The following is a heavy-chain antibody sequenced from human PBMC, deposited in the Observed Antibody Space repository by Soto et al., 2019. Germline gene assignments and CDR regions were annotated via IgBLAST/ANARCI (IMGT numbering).Heavy chain of an antibody. D-gene: IGHD6-13*01. Sequence: QVLLQESGPGLMKPSQTLSLTCTVSGLTISSASYYWSWISQHPGKGLEGVGNIYYNGSTYCSTSLKIRVTRWVDTSKNQFSLRLASVTAADTAVYYCARYRISGSWSKCDYWGQGTLVTVSS. CDR1: GLTISSASYY. CDR2: IYYNGST. V-gene: IGHV4-31*03. CDR3: ARYRISGSWSKCDY. J-gene: IGHJ4*02.